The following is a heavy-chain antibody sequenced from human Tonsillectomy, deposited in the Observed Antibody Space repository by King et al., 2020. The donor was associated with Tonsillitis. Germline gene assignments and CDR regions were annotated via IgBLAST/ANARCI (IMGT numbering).Heavy chain of an antibody. CDR3: ATGPYDYVWGSYRYTVPGTEYFQH. CDR1: GFTFSSYS. J-gene: IGHJ1*01. Sequence: VQLVESGGGLVKPGGSLRLSCAASGFTFSSYSMHWVRQAPGKGLEWVSSISSSSSYIYYADSVKGRFTISRDNAKNSLYLQMNSLRAEDTAVYYCATGPYDYVWGSYRYTVPGTEYFQHWGQGTLVTVSS. CDR2: ISSSSSYI. V-gene: IGHV3-21*01. D-gene: IGHD3-16*02.